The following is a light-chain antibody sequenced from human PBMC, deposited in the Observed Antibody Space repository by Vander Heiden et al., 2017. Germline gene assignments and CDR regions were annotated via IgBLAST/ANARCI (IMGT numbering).Light chain of an antibody. V-gene: IGLV1-44*01. CDR2: GNT. Sequence: QSVLTPSPSASGTPGQGVTISCSGGRTNSGNNPVNWYQQLPGTAPKLLIYGNTKRPSGVPARFSGSKSGTSASLAISGLQSEDEADYYCAAWDDSLSVYVFGTGTKVTLL. CDR3: AAWDDSLSVYV. CDR1: RTNSGNNP. J-gene: IGLJ1*01.